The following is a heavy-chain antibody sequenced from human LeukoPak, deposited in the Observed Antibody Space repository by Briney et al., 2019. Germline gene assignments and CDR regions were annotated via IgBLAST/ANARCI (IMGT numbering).Heavy chain of an antibody. CDR2: ISYDGSNK. CDR1: GFTFSSYA. D-gene: IGHD3-16*01. V-gene: IGHV3-30-3*01. J-gene: IGHJ4*02. CDR3: ASGAFDY. Sequence: GGSLRLSCAASGFTFSSYAMHWVRQAPGKGLEWVAVISYDGSNKYYADSVKGRFTISRDNSKNTLYLQMNSLRAEDTAVYYCASGAFDYWGQGTLVTVSS.